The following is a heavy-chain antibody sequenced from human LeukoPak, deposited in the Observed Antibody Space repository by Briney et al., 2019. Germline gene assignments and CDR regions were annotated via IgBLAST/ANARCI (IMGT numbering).Heavy chain of an antibody. Sequence: PGGSLRLSCATSGFTFSDHWIIWVRQAPGKGLEWVANINQDESNKYYVGSVEGRFTISRDNAKNSLYLQMNSLRAEDTAMYYCAISTYSSSPSWGQGTLVTVSS. CDR1: GFTFSDHW. J-gene: IGHJ5*02. CDR2: INQDESNK. V-gene: IGHV3-7*01. CDR3: AISTYSSSPS. D-gene: IGHD6-6*01.